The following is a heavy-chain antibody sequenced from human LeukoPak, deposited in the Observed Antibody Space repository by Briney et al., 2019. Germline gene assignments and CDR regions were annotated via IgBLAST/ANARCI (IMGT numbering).Heavy chain of an antibody. D-gene: IGHD6-13*01. Sequence: SGPTLVNPTQTLTLTCTFSGFSLSTSGVGVGWIRQPPGKALEWLALIYWGDDKRYSPSLKSRLTITKDTSKNQVVLTMTNMDPVDTATYFCAHRRGGYSSSWLFDLWGRGTLVTVSS. CDR1: GFSLSTSGVG. CDR2: IYWGDDK. CDR3: AHRRGGYSSSWLFDL. V-gene: IGHV2-5*02. J-gene: IGHJ2*01.